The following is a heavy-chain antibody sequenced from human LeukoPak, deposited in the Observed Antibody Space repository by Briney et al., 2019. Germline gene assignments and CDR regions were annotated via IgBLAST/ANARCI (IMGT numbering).Heavy chain of an antibody. Sequence: GGSLRLSCAASGFTFSSYWMHWVRQAPGKGLVWVSRINSDGSSTSYADSVKGRFTISRDNAKNTLYLQMNSLRAEDTAVYYCAREGYDSNGGAFDIWGQGTMVTVSS. D-gene: IGHD5-12*01. CDR2: INSDGSST. V-gene: IGHV3-74*01. J-gene: IGHJ3*02. CDR1: GFTFSSYW. CDR3: AREGYDSNGGAFDI.